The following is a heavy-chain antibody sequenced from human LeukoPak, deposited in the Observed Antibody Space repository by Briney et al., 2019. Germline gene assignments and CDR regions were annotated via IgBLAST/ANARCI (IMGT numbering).Heavy chain of an antibody. CDR1: GGSISSGDYC. V-gene: IGHV4-30-4*01. J-gene: IGHJ5*02. CDR3: GRPNAYWSSTSCYMGTIHP. D-gene: IGHD2-2*02. Sequence: SETLSLTCTVSGGSISSGDYCWSWIRQPPGKGLEWIGYIYYSGSTYYNPSLKSRVTISVDTSKNQFSLELSSVTAADTAVYYRGRPNAYWSSTSCYMGTIHPWGPGNLVHRSS. CDR2: IYYSGST.